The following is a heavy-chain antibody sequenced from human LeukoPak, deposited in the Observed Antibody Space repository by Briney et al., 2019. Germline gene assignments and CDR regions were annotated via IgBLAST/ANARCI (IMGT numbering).Heavy chain of an antibody. CDR1: GGSISSYY. V-gene: IGHV4-59*01. J-gene: IGHJ4*02. Sequence: SETLSLTCTVSGGSISSYYWSWIRQPPGTGLEWIGYIYYSGSTNYNPSLKSRVTISVDTSKNQFSLKLSSVTAADTAVYYCARVKAAAGTNYFDYWGQGTLVTVSS. D-gene: IGHD6-13*01. CDR3: ARVKAAAGTNYFDY. CDR2: IYYSGST.